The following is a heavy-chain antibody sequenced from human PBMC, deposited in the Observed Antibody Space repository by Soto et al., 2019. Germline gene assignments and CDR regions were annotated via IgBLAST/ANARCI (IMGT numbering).Heavy chain of an antibody. CDR3: ASDLNWNYRLADDSYSYGMDV. CDR1: GFTFSSYP. V-gene: IGHV3-30-3*01. CDR2: ISYDGSNK. D-gene: IGHD1-7*01. J-gene: IGHJ6*01. Sequence: QVQLVESGGGVVQPGTSLRLSCAASGFTFSSYPMHCVRQAPGKGLEWVAVISYDGSNKYYADSVKGRFTISRDNSNKTLYLPMSVLRADDAAVYYCASDLNWNYRLADDSYSYGMDVWGHGTTVTVSS.